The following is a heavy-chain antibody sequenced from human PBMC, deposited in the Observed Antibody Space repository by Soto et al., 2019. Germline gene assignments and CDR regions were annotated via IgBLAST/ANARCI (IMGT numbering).Heavy chain of an antibody. CDR3: AVGYCSSASCSREYFQH. Sequence: QVQLQESGPGLVKPSETLSLTCAVSGYSISSGYYWAWIRQPPGKGLEWIGTIYHSGSTFHNPSLKSRVTISVDTSKNQFSLRLSSVTAADTAVYYCAVGYCSSASCSREYFQHWGQGTLVTVSS. CDR2: IYHSGST. V-gene: IGHV4-38-2*01. CDR1: GYSISSGYY. D-gene: IGHD2-2*01. J-gene: IGHJ1*01.